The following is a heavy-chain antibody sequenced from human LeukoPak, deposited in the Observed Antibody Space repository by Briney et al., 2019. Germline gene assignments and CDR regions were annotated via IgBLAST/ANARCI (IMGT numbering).Heavy chain of an antibody. V-gene: IGHV3-23*01. D-gene: IGHD3-22*01. Sequence: GGSLRLSCAASGFTFSSYAMSWVRQAPGKGLEWVSAISGSGGSTFYADSVKGRFTISRDNSKNTLYLQMNSLRAENTAVYYCAKDEPGYYDSSGYRHYYNGMDVWGQGTTVTVPS. CDR1: GFTFSSYA. CDR2: ISGSGGST. CDR3: AKDEPGYYDSSGYRHYYNGMDV. J-gene: IGHJ6*02.